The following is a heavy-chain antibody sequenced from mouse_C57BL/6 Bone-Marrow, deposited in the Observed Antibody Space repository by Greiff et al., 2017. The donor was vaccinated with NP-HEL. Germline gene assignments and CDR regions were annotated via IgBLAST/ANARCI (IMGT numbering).Heavy chain of an antibody. Sequence: EVMLVESEGGLVQPGSSMKLSCTASGFTFSDYYMAWVRQVPEKGLEWVAHINYDGSSTYYLDSLKSRFIISRDNAKNILYLQMSSLKSEDTATYYCARAAYYSNYWYFDVWGTGTTVTVSS. D-gene: IGHD2-5*01. V-gene: IGHV5-16*01. CDR3: ARAAYYSNYWYFDV. CDR2: INYDGSST. CDR1: GFTFSDYY. J-gene: IGHJ1*03.